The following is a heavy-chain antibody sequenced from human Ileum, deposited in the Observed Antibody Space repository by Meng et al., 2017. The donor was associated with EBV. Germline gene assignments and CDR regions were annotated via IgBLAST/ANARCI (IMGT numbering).Heavy chain of an antibody. Sequence: QQGGGAVGEPSAAMPLPVVVYVVAVSGDYWSWSRQPPGKGLGWSGEIKHRGGAFYNPSLKSRVTMSIDTSKNQFSLKLNSVTAADTAVYYCASHPGGNSQYYSSGDDYWGQGALVTVSS. J-gene: IGHJ4*02. V-gene: IGHV4-34*01. CDR1: VVAVSGDY. CDR2: IKHRGGA. CDR3: ASHPGGNSQYYSSGDDY. D-gene: IGHD3-22*01.